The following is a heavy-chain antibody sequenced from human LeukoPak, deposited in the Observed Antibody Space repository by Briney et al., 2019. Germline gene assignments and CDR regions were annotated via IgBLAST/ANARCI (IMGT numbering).Heavy chain of an antibody. CDR2: INPDSGGT. Sequence: GASVKVSCKASGYTFTGYYMHWVRQAPGQSLEWMGWINPDSGGTNYAQNFQGRVTMTRDTSISSAYMELSRLTSDDTAVYYCARGGTKTSFHALHIWGQGTMVTVSS. J-gene: IGHJ3*02. D-gene: IGHD2-2*01. CDR1: GYTFTGYY. CDR3: ARGGTKTSFHALHI. V-gene: IGHV1-2*02.